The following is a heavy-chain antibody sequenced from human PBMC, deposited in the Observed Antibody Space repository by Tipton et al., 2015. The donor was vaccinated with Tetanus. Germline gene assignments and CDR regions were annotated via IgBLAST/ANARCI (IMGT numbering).Heavy chain of an antibody. D-gene: IGHD4-17*01. V-gene: IGHV5-51*01. CDR3: ARRRTTTALSYYFDS. J-gene: IGHJ4*02. CDR1: GYNFSIYW. Sequence: QSGPEVKKPGESLKISCEVSGYNFSIYWIGWVRQMPGKGLEWMGIIYPGDSNTRYSPSFQGQVTISADRSLSTAYLHWSSLKASDTAMYYCARRRTTTALSYYFDSWGQGTLVTVSS. CDR2: IYPGDSNT.